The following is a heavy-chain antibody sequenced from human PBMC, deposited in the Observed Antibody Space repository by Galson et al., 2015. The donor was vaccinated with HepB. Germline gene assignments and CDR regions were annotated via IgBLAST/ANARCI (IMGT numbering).Heavy chain of an antibody. D-gene: IGHD3-22*01. V-gene: IGHV3-49*04. J-gene: IGHJ2*01. Sequence: SLRLSCAASGFTFGDHAMGWVRQAPGKGLEWVGFIRSKLYGGTTAYAASVKGRFSISRDDSKSIAYLQMDSLRTEDTAVYYCTRNRYRYVGSGYYYISRLTWYFDLWGLGTLVTVSS. CDR3: TRNRYRYVGSGYYYISRLTWYFDL. CDR2: IRSKLYGGTT. CDR1: GFTFGDHA.